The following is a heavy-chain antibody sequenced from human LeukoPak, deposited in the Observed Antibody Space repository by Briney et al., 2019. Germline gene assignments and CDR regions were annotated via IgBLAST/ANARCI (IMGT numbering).Heavy chain of an antibody. J-gene: IGHJ6*03. V-gene: IGHV1-69*05. CDR1: GGTFSSYA. D-gene: IGHD3-9*01. Sequence: GASVTVSCKASGGTFSSYAISWVRQAPGQGLEWMGGIIPIFGTANYAQKFQGRVTITTDESTSTAYMELSSLRSEDTAVYYCARAYYDILTGPQGNYYYMDVWGKGTTVTVSS. CDR2: IIPIFGTA. CDR3: ARAYYDILTGPQGNYYYMDV.